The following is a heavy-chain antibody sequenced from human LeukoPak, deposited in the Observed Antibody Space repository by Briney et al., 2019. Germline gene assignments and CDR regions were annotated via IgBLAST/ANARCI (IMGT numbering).Heavy chain of an antibody. CDR1: GYTFTSYG. J-gene: IGHJ3*02. CDR2: ISAYNGNT. CDR3: ARDRAYYYDSSGYSDDAFDI. D-gene: IGHD3-22*01. Sequence: ASVKVSCKASGYTFTSYGISWVRQAPGQGLEWMGWISAYNGNTNYAQKLRGRVTMTTDTSTSTAYMELRSLRSDDTAVYYCARDRAYYYDSSGYSDDAFDIWGQGTMVTVSS. V-gene: IGHV1-18*01.